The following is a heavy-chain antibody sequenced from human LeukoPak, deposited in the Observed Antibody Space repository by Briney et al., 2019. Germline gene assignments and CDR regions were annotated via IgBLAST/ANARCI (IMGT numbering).Heavy chain of an antibody. CDR1: GSTFSSYA. D-gene: IGHD6-13*01. CDR3: AKGLGRRSSSWDMLNH. J-gene: IGHJ4*02. CDR2: TSGSGAST. V-gene: IGHV3-23*01. Sequence: PGGSLRLSCSASGSTFSSYAMTWVRQAPGKGLEWVSATSGSGASTYYADSVRGRFTISRDNSKNTLYLQMNSLRVEDTAVFYCAKGLGRRSSSWDMLNHGGQRTLVTVSS.